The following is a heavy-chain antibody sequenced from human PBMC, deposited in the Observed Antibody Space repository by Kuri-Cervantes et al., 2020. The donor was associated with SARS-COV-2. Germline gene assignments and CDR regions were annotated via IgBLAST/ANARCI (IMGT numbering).Heavy chain of an antibody. D-gene: IGHD4-17*01. J-gene: IGHJ5*02. V-gene: IGHV1-3*01. CDR3: ASSYGDYPLDWFDP. Sequence: ASVKVSCKASGYTFTSYAMHWVRQAPGQRLEWMGWINAGNGNTKYSQKFQGRVTMTRDTSTSTVYMELSSLRSEDTAVYYCASSYGDYPLDWFDPWGQGTLVTVSS. CDR1: GYTFTSYA. CDR2: INAGNGNT.